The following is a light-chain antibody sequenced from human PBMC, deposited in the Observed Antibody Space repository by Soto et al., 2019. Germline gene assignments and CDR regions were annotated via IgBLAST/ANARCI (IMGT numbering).Light chain of an antibody. Sequence: SYELTQPPSVSVAPGKTARITCGGDNIGGKSVHWYQQKPGQAPVLVIYYDSDRPSGIPERFSGSNSGNTATLTISRVAAGDEADYYCQVWDSSSDQEVFGTGTKLTVL. V-gene: IGLV3-21*04. CDR1: NIGGKS. CDR3: QVWDSSSDQEV. J-gene: IGLJ1*01. CDR2: YDS.